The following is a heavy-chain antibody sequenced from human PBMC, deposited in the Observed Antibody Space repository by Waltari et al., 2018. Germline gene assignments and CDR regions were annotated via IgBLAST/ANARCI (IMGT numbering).Heavy chain of an antibody. CDR2: VDPREGEK. CDR3: ATDKQQLENFYYMDV. J-gene: IGHJ6*03. D-gene: IGHD6-13*01. Sequence: EVQLVQSGAEVKKPGATVKISCKASGYTFTDYYMHWVQKAPGKGLEWMGLVDPREGEKKEAGKVQGRATITSGTATDTAYMGLSSLRSEDTAVYYCATDKQQLENFYYMDVWGKGTTVTVSS. CDR1: GYTFTDYY. V-gene: IGHV1-69-2*01.